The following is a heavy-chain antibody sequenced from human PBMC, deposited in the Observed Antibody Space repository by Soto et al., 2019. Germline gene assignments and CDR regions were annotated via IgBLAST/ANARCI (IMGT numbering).Heavy chain of an antibody. CDR3: ARGGSNRFGL. CDR2: IKEDGSER. Sequence: EELLVESGGGLVQPGGSLRVSCAASGFTFSGHRMSWVRQAPGKGLEWVAGIKEDGSERKYVDSAKGRFTISRDNAQKSLYLQMNSLRVEDTAVYYCARGGSNRFGLWGQGTLVTVSS. CDR1: GFTFSGHR. D-gene: IGHD6-13*01. J-gene: IGHJ4*02. V-gene: IGHV3-7*04.